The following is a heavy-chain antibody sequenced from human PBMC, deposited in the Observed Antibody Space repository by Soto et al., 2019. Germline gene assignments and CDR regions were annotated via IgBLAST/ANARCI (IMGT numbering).Heavy chain of an antibody. CDR2: IYPCDFDT. CDR1: GYSFTSYW. V-gene: IGHV5-51*01. CDR3: VRHARGEYYYDSSGYPRPFDY. J-gene: IGHJ4*02. Sequence: PGESLKISCKGSGYSFTSYWIGWVRQMPGKGLEWMGIIYPCDFDTRYSPSFQGQVTISADKSISTAYLQWSSLKASDTAMYYCVRHARGEYYYDSSGYPRPFDYWGQGTLVTVSS. D-gene: IGHD3-22*01.